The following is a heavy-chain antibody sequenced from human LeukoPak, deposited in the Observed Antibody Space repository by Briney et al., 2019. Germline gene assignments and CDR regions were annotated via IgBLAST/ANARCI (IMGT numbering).Heavy chain of an antibody. V-gene: IGHV4-31*03. D-gene: IGHD3-16*02. CDR2: IYYSGST. CDR1: GGSISSGGYY. CDR3: AREGYRRRWFDP. Sequence: SETLSLTCTVSGGSISSGGYYWSWIRQHPGKGLEWIGYIYYSGSTYYNPSLKSRVTISVDTSKNQFSLKLSSVTAADTAVYYCAREGYRRRWFDPWGQGTLVTVSS. J-gene: IGHJ5*02.